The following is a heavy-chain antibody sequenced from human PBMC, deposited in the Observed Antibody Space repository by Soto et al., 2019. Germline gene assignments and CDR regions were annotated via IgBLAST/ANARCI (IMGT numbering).Heavy chain of an antibody. J-gene: IGHJ3*02. CDR3: IVVVVAATPSAFDI. D-gene: IGHD2-15*01. V-gene: IGHV3-74*01. CDR1: GFTFSSYW. CDR2: INSDGSST. Sequence: GGSLRLSCAASGFTFSSYWMHWVRQAPGKGLVWVSRINSDGSSTSYADSVKGRFTISRDNAKNTLYLQMNSLRAEDTAVYYCIVVVVAATPSAFDIWGQGTMVTVSS.